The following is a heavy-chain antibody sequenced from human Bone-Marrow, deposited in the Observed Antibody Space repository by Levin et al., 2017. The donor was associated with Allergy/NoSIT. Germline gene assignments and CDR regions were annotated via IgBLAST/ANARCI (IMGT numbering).Heavy chain of an antibody. Sequence: KPGGSLRLSCAASGFNFNDYYMSWIRQAPGKGLEWVSYVTGSGTYSNFADSVKGRFTISRDNANSSLSLQMNNLRAEDSAVYYCARDHVNSASGSRRTRAYDIWGQGTTVIVSS. D-gene: IGHD3-10*01. CDR3: ARDHVNSASGSRRTRAYDI. V-gene: IGHV3-11*05. J-gene: IGHJ3*02. CDR2: VTGSGTYS. CDR1: GFNFNDYY.